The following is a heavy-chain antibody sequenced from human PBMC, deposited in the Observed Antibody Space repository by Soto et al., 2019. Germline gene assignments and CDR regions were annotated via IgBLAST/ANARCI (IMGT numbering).Heavy chain of an antibody. CDR1: GFPFSSTD. V-gene: IGHV3-23*01. D-gene: IGHD3-10*01. CDR2: IDGSGGTT. J-gene: IGHJ5*02. CDR3: AKNSGWFNT. Sequence: GGSLRLSCAASGFPFSSTDMTWVRQAPGKGLEWVSTIDGSGGTTYYADSVKGRFTISRDNPINTVFLQMNSLRADDTALYFCAKNSGWFNTWGQGALVTVSS.